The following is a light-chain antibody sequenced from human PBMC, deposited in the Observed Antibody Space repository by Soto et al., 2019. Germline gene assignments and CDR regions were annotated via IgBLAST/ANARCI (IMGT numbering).Light chain of an antibody. CDR1: QSISSW. Sequence: MQQSPSTLSASEKDRVTITCRASQSISSWLAWYQQKPGKAPKLLIYDASSLESGVPSRFSGSGSGTECTLTISSLQPDDFATYYCQQYNSYSGTLGQGTKVDIK. V-gene: IGKV1-5*01. CDR2: DAS. CDR3: QQYNSYSGT. J-gene: IGKJ1*01.